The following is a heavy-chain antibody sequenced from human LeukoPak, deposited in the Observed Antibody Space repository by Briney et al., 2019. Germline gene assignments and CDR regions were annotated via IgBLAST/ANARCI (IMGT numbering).Heavy chain of an antibody. D-gene: IGHD3-3*01. CDR3: ARDYDFWSGFVFDP. J-gene: IGHJ5*02. V-gene: IGHV3-21*01. Sequence: GGSLRLSYAASGFTFRNYSMNWVRQAPGKGLEWVSSISSSSSYIYYADSVKGRFTISRDNAKNSLYLQMNSLRAEDTAVYYCARDYDFWSGFVFDPWGQGTLVTVSS. CDR2: ISSSSSYI. CDR1: GFTFRNYS.